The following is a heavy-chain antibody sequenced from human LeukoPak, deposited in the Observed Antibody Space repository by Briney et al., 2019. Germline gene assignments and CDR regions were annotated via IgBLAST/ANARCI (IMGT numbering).Heavy chain of an antibody. CDR3: ADLWFGELN. Sequence: GGSLRLSCSASGFTFSSYAMHWVRQAPGEGLEYVSTISSNGGSTYYADSVKGRFSISRDNSKNTLYLQMSSLRAEDTAVYYCADLWFGELNWGQGTLVTVSS. D-gene: IGHD3-10*01. CDR1: GFTFSSYA. J-gene: IGHJ4*02. CDR2: ISSNGGST. V-gene: IGHV3-64D*06.